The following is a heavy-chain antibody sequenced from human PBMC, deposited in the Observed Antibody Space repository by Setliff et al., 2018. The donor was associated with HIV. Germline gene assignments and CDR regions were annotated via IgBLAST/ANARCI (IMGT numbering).Heavy chain of an antibody. CDR1: GGSFSDYY. V-gene: IGHV4-34*01. D-gene: IGHD3-3*01. CDR2: INHSGNT. J-gene: IGHJ3*02. Sequence: ASETLSLTCAVYGGSFSDYYWIWIRQPPGKGLEWIAEINHSGNTDYNPSLKSRVTISVDTSKNQFSLKLSSVTAADTAVYYCARVRSIFGVVIADACDIWGQGTMVTVSS. CDR3: ARVRSIFGVVIADACDI.